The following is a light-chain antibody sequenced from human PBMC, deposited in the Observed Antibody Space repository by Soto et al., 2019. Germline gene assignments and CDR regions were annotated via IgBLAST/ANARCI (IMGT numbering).Light chain of an antibody. J-gene: IGKJ3*01. CDR1: QSVNSNY. V-gene: IGKV3-20*01. CDR3: QQYGSSQFT. Sequence: EIVLMQSPGTLSLSPGEVATLSCSASQSVNSNYLAWYQQKPGQAPTVLIFDTSRSATGVPDRFSGSGSGTDFTLNISRLDPDDFAVYYCQQYGSSQFTFGPGTKVNI. CDR2: DTS.